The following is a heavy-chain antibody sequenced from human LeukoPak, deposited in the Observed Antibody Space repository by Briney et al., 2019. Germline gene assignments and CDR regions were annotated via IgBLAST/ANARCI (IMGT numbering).Heavy chain of an antibody. CDR1: GFTFSSYG. CDR3: ASYGSTSCYRY. CDR2: IRYDGSNK. V-gene: IGHV3-30*02. D-gene: IGHD2-2*02. J-gene: IGHJ4*02. Sequence: PGRSLRLSCAASGFTFSSYGMHWVRQAPGKGLEWVAFIRYDGSNKYYADSVKGRFTISRDNSKNTLYLQMNSLRAEDTAVYYCASYGSTSCYRYWGQGTLVTVSS.